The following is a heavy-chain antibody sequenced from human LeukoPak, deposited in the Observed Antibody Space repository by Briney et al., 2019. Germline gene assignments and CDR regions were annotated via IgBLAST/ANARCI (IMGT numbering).Heavy chain of an antibody. CDR1: GFTFSDYL. D-gene: IGHD3-10*02. J-gene: IGHJ6*04. CDR3: AELGITMIGGV. Sequence: GGSLRLSCAASGFTFSDYLMTWVRQAPGKGLEWVADIKADGSDKYYVDSVKGRFTISRDNAKNSLYLQMNSLRAEDTAVYYCAELGITMIGGVWGKGTTVTISS. V-gene: IGHV3-7*01. CDR2: IKADGSDK.